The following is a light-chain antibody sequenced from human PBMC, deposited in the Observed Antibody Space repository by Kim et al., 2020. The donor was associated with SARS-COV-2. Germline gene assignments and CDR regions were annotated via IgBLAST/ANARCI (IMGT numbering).Light chain of an antibody. Sequence: AWGQTVRITCQGDSLRSYYASWYQQKPGQAPVLVIYGKNNRPSGIPDRFSGSSAGNTASLTSTGAQAEEEAYYYCNSRDSSGNHWVFGGGTQLTVL. V-gene: IGLV3-19*01. J-gene: IGLJ3*02. CDR1: SLRSYY. CDR3: NSRDSSGNHWV. CDR2: GKN.